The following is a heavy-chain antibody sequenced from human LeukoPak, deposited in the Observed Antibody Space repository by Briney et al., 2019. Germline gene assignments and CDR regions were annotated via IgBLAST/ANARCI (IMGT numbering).Heavy chain of an antibody. D-gene: IGHD1-14*01. CDR2: INPSDGST. V-gene: IGHV1-46*01. Sequence: ASVKVSCKASGYAFASYYMHWVRQAPEQGLEWVGIINPSDGSTTYAQRFQGRVTVTRDTSTSTVYMELSSLRSEDTAVYYCARAWRYTDWFDPGGQGPLVTVSS. J-gene: IGHJ5*02. CDR1: GYAFASYY. CDR3: ARAWRYTDWFDP.